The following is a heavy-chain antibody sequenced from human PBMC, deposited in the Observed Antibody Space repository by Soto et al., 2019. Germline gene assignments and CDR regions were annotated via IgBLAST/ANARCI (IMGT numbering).Heavy chain of an antibody. CDR1: GFTFSDYY. CDR3: ARDFNEYSSSPVSGHFDY. Sequence: GGSLRLSCAASGFTFSDYYMSWIRQAPGKGLEWVSFISSSGSTIYYADSVKGRFTIPRDNAKNSLYLQMNSLRAEDTAVYYCARDFNEYSSSPVSGHFDYWGQGTLVTVSS. D-gene: IGHD6-6*01. J-gene: IGHJ4*02. CDR2: ISSSGSTI. V-gene: IGHV3-11*01.